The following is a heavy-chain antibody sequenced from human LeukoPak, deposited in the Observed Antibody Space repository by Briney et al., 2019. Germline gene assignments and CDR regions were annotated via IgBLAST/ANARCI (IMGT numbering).Heavy chain of an antibody. V-gene: IGHV3-23*01. CDR1: GFTFSSYA. J-gene: IGHJ4*02. CDR2: ISGSGGST. CDR3: VNPELLWNY. D-gene: IGHD2/OR15-2a*01. Sequence: GGSLRLYCAASGFTFSSYAMSWVRQAPGKGLEWVSAISGSGGSTYYADSVKGRFTISRDNSKHTLYLQMNGLRAGDTAVYYCVNPELLWNYWGQGNLLTVSS.